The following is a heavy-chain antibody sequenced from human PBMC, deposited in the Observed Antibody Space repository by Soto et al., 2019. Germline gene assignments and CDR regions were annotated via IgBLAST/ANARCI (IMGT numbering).Heavy chain of an antibody. CDR3: ARDWGTSGWFDS. CDR1: GFSFISYE. J-gene: IGHJ5*01. Sequence: WGSLRLSCVASGFSFISYEINFFRQAPGKGLEWVSYISGSISTIYYADSVKGRFTISRDNAKNSLYLQMNSLRVEDTAVYYCARDWGTSGWFDSWGQGSLVTVSS. CDR2: ISGSISTI. V-gene: IGHV3-48*03. D-gene: IGHD2-2*01.